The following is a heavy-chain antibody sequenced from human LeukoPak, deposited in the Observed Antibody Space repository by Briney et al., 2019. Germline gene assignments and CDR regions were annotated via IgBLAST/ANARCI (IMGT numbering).Heavy chain of an antibody. J-gene: IGHJ4*02. CDR3: AKGDYYDSSGYSDY. CDR2: INSDGSST. D-gene: IGHD3-22*01. Sequence: PGGSLRLSCAASGFTFSSYWMHWVRQAPGKGLVWVSRINSDGSSTSYADSVKGRFTISRDNAKNTLYLQMNSLRAEDTAVYYCAKGDYYDSSGYSDYWGQGTLVTVSS. CDR1: GFTFSSYW. V-gene: IGHV3-74*01.